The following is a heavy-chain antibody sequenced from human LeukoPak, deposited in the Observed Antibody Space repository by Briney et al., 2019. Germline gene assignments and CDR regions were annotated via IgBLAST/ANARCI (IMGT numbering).Heavy chain of an antibody. J-gene: IGHJ6*03. CDR1: GYTFTGYY. Sequence: ASVKVSCKASGYTFTGYYMHWVRQAPGQGLEWMGWINPNSGGTNYAQKLQGRVTMTTDTSTSTAYMELRSLRSDDTAVYYCARESRWELRYYYMDVWGKGTTVTVSS. D-gene: IGHD1-26*01. CDR2: INPNSGGT. V-gene: IGHV1-2*02. CDR3: ARESRWELRYYYMDV.